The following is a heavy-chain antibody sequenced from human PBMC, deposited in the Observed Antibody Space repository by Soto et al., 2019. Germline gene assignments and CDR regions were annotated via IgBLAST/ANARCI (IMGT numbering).Heavy chain of an antibody. CDR3: ARDPPETNDAFDI. CDR1: GYTFTGYY. CDR2: INPNSGGT. V-gene: IGHV1-2*02. Sequence: ASVKVSCKASGYTFTGYYMHWVRQAPGQGLEWMGWINPNSGGTNYAQKFQGRVTMTRDTSISTAYMELSRLRSDDTAVYYCARDPPETNDAFDIWGQGTMVTVSS. J-gene: IGHJ3*02.